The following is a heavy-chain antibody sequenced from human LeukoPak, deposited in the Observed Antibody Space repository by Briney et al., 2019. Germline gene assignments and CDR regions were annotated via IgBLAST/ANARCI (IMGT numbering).Heavy chain of an antibody. CDR3: ARLGDSSGYFGAFDI. Sequence: PSETLSLTCTVSGGSISSYYWSWIRQPPGKGLEWIGYIYYSGSTNYNPSLKSRVTISVDTSKNQFSLKLSSVTAADTAVYYCARLGDSSGYFGAFDIWGQGTMVTVSS. CDR2: IYYSGST. D-gene: IGHD3-22*01. J-gene: IGHJ3*02. CDR1: GGSISSYY. V-gene: IGHV4-59*08.